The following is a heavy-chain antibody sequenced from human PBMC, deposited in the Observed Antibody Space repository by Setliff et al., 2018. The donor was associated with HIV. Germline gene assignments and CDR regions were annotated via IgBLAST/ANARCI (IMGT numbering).Heavy chain of an antibody. J-gene: IGHJ4*02. D-gene: IGHD3-9*01. CDR3: ARPFDWGSSHPLGY. Sequence: SETLSLTCTVSGGSISSSSYYWGWIRQPPGKGLEWIGSIYYSGSAYYSPSLKSRVTISVDTSKNQFSLKLSSVTAADTAVYYCARPFDWGSSHPLGYWSQGTLVTVSS. V-gene: IGHV4-39*01. CDR2: IYYSGSA. CDR1: GGSISSSSYY.